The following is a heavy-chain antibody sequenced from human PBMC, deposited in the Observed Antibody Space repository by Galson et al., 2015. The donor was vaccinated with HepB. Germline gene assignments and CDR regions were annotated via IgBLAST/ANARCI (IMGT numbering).Heavy chain of an antibody. D-gene: IGHD3-10*01. CDR2: INHSGST. V-gene: IGHV4-34*01. Sequence: LSLTCAVYGGSFSGYYWSWIRQPPGKGLEWIGEINHSGSTNYNPSLKSRVTISVDTSKNQFSLKLSSVTAADTAVYYCARGPRITMVRGVPVRAFDIWGQGTMVTVSS. CDR3: ARGPRITMVRGVPVRAFDI. J-gene: IGHJ3*02. CDR1: GGSFSGYY.